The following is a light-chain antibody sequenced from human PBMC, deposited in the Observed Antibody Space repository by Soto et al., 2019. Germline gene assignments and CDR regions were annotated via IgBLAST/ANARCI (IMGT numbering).Light chain of an antibody. CDR1: SSDVGGYNY. Sequence: QSALTQPASVSGSPGQSITISCSGTSSDVGGYNYVSWYQQHPGKAPKLMIYEVSNRPSGDSNRFSGSKSGNTASLTISGPQAEDEADYSCSSYTSSSTRVFGGGTKVTVL. CDR2: EVS. J-gene: IGLJ3*02. CDR3: SSYTSSSTRV. V-gene: IGLV2-14*01.